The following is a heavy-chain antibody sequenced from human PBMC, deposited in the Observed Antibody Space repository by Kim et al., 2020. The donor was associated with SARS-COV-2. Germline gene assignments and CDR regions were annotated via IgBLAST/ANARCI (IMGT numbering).Heavy chain of an antibody. CDR2: IYHGGST. Sequence: SETLSLTCGVSGGSISSDNYSWTWIRQPPGKGLEWIGYIYHGGSTYYNPSLKSRVTISLDRSKNQFSLRLSSVTAADTAVYYCARGLYYVILTGYYYYGMDVWGQGTTVTVSS. CDR1: GGSISSDNYS. CDR3: ARGLYYVILTGYYYYGMDV. D-gene: IGHD3-9*01. J-gene: IGHJ6*02. V-gene: IGHV4-30-2*01.